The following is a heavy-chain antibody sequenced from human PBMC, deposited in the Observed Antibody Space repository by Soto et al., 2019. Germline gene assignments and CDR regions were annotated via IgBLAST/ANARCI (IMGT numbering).Heavy chain of an antibody. Sequence: GGSPRLSCAASGFTFSSYWMSWVRQAPGKGLEWVANIKEDGSEKNYVDSVKGRFTISRDNAKNSLYLQMNSLRAEDTAVYYCAKRAWLEPHWGQGTLVTVSS. CDR2: IKEDGSEK. D-gene: IGHD6-19*01. CDR1: GFTFSSYW. J-gene: IGHJ4*02. V-gene: IGHV3-7*01. CDR3: AKRAWLEPH.